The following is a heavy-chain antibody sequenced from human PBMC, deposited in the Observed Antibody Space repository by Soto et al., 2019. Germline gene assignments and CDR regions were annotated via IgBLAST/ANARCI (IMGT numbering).Heavy chain of an antibody. D-gene: IGHD3-3*01. CDR3: ARAPRPNYDFWSGPNWFDP. CDR2: IIPIFGTA. J-gene: IGHJ5*02. V-gene: IGHV1-69*13. Sequence: GASVKVSCKASGGTFSSYAISWVRQAPGQGLEWMGGIIPIFGTANYAQKFQGRVTITADESTSTAYMELSSLRSEDTAVYYCARAPRPNYDFWSGPNWFDPWGQGTLVTVSS. CDR1: GGTFSSYA.